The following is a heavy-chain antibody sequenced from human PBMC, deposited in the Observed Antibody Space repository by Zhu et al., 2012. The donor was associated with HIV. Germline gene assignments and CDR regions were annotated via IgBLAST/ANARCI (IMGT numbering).Heavy chain of an antibody. CDR1: GGSISSHY. J-gene: IGHJ4*02. V-gene: IGHV4-59*11. Sequence: QVQLHESGPGLVKPSETLSLTCTVSGGSISSHYWSWIRQPPGKGLEWIGYIYYSGSTNYNPSVKSRVTMSVDTSKNQFSLKLRSVTAADTAVYYCARVLEAALWFEVGNVAPYYFDYWGQGPWSPSP. CDR2: IYYSGST. CDR3: ARVLEAALWFEVGNVAPYYFDY. D-gene: IGHD3-10*01.